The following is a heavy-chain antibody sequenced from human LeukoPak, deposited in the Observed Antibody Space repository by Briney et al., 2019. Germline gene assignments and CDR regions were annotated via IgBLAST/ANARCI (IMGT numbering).Heavy chain of an antibody. CDR2: IWYDGSNK. CDR3: ARDPLESAYYHYYYYGMDV. CDR1: GFKFSSYG. D-gene: IGHD3-22*01. V-gene: IGHV3-33*01. Sequence: GGSPRLSCAASGFKFSSYGMHWVRQAPGKGLEWVAIIWYDGSNKYYADSVKGRFIISRDNSKNTLYLQMNSLRAEDTAVYYCARDPLESAYYHYYYYGMDVWGQGTTVTVSS. J-gene: IGHJ6*02.